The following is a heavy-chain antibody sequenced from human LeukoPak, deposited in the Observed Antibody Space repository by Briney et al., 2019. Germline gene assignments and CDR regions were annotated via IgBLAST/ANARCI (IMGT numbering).Heavy chain of an antibody. Sequence: GGSLRLSCAASGFTFSSYEMNWVRQAPGKGLEWVSYISSSSNTMYYADSVKGRFTISRDNAKNSLYLQMNSLRDEDTAVYYCARDRAIVVVVAATEYFYYYGMDVWGQGTTVTVSS. V-gene: IGHV3-48*03. D-gene: IGHD2-15*01. J-gene: IGHJ6*02. CDR1: GFTFSSYE. CDR2: ISSSSNTM. CDR3: ARDRAIVVVVAATEYFYYYGMDV.